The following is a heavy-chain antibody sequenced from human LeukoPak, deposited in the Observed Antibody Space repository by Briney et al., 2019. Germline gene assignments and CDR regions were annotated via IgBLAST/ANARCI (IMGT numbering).Heavy chain of an antibody. CDR3: AKGKRYPDY. Sequence: PGRSLRLSCAASGFTFSSYGMHWVRQAPGKGLEWVAVISYDGSNKYYADSVKGRFTISRDNAKNSLYLQMDSLRVEDTAVYYCAKGKRYPDYWGQGTLVTVSS. V-gene: IGHV3-30*18. D-gene: IGHD1-1*01. CDR2: ISYDGSNK. CDR1: GFTFSSYG. J-gene: IGHJ4*02.